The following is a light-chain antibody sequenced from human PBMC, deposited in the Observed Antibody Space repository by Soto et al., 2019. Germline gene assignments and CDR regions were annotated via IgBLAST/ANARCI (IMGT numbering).Light chain of an antibody. CDR3: QQYNSMLS. Sequence: DIQMNQSPSSLSASEGDRVTITCQSSHDVSRNLNWFQHKPGEAPQLLIYDASNLERGVPSRFSGNGSGTDFTLTISSLQPEDVATYYCQQYNSMLSFGGGTEVEIK. J-gene: IGKJ4*01. CDR1: HDVSRN. V-gene: IGKV1-33*01. CDR2: DAS.